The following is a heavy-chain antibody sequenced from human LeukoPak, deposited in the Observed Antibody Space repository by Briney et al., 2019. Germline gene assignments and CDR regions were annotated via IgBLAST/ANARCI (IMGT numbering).Heavy chain of an antibody. D-gene: IGHD3-22*01. CDR1: GFTFSSYS. CDR3: ARDGYYYDSSGYADY. Sequence: PGGSLRLSCAASGFTFSSYSMNWVRQAPGKGLEWVSSISSSSSYIYYADSVEGRFTISRDNAKNSLYLQMNSLRAEDTAVYYCARDGYYYDSSGYADYWGQGTLVTVSS. CDR2: ISSSSSYI. V-gene: IGHV3-21*01. J-gene: IGHJ4*02.